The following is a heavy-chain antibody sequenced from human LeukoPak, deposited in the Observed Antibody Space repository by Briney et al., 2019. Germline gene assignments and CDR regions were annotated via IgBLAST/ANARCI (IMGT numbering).Heavy chain of an antibody. CDR2: ISSSSSYI. CDR3: ARDSTYYYDSKYFDY. D-gene: IGHD3-22*01. CDR1: GFTFSSYS. Sequence: GGSLRLSCAASGFTFSSYSMNWVRQAPGKRLEWVSSISSSSSYIYYADSVKGRFAISRDNAKNSLYLQMNSLRAEDTAVYYCARDSTYYYDSKYFDYWGQGTLVTVSS. J-gene: IGHJ4*02. V-gene: IGHV3-21*01.